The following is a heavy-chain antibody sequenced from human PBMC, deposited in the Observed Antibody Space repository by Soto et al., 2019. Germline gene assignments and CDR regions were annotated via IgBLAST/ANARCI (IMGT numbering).Heavy chain of an antibody. CDR2: IKPISDIT. D-gene: IGHD4-4*01. CDR1: GDTFGRFT. V-gene: IGHV1-69*13. Sequence: SVKVSCKASGDTFGRFTINWVRQAPGQGLEWMGGIKPISDITSYAQRFQGRVTFTADASTSTVYLELSSLRSEDTAMYYCARDPSTINKLIGVWFDPWGQGTLVTVSS. CDR3: ARDPSTINKLIGVWFDP. J-gene: IGHJ5*02.